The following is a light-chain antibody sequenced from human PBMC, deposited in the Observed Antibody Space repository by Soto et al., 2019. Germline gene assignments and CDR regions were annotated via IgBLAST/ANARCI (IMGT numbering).Light chain of an antibody. J-gene: IGKJ1*01. CDR1: QTISSW. V-gene: IGKV1-5*03. CDR3: QHYNSYSEA. Sequence: DIQMTQSPSTLSGSVGDRVTITCRASQTISSWLAWYQQKPGKAPKLLIYKASTLKSGVPSRFSGSGSGTEFTLTISSLQPEDFATYYCQHYNSYSEAFGQWTKVELK. CDR2: KAS.